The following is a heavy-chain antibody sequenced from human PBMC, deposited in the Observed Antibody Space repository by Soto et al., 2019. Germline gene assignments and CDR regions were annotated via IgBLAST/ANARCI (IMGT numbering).Heavy chain of an antibody. D-gene: IGHD2-8*01. Sequence: EAQLVESGGDLVKPGGSLRLSCAASGFTFNNAWMSWVRQAPGKGLEWVARIKSKTDGETTTYAAPVKGRFTISREDSKDTLYLQMNSLKPEDTAVYYCTTNGDYYYYYMDVWGKGTTVAVSS. CDR2: IKSKTDGETT. J-gene: IGHJ6*03. CDR1: GFTFNNAW. CDR3: TTNGDYYYYYMDV. V-gene: IGHV3-15*01.